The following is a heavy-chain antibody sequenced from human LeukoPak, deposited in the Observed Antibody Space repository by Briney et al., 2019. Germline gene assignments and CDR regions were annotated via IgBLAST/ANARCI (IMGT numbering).Heavy chain of an antibody. D-gene: IGHD6-19*01. CDR1: GGSISSYY. CDR2: IYYSGST. V-gene: IGHV4-59*01. J-gene: IGHJ4*02. CDR3: VEGEQWLAFDR. Sequence: SETLSLTCTVSGGSISSYYWSWIRQPPGKGLEWIGYIYYSGSTNYNPSLKSRVTISVDTSKNQFSLKLTSMTAADTAVYYCVEGEQWLAFDRWGQGTLVTVSS.